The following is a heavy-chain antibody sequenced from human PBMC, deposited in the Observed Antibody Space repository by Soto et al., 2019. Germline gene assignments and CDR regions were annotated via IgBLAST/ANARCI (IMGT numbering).Heavy chain of an antibody. CDR2: IDPSDSYT. CDR1: GYSFTSYW. D-gene: IGHD5-18*01. CDR3: ARERAGYSYGLYYYGMDV. V-gene: IGHV5-10-1*01. Sequence: GESLKISCNGSGYSFTSYWISWVRQMPGKGLEWMGRIDPSDSYTNYSPSFQGHVTISADKSISTAYLQWSSLKASDTAMYYCARERAGYSYGLYYYGMDVWGQGTKVTVYS. J-gene: IGHJ6*02.